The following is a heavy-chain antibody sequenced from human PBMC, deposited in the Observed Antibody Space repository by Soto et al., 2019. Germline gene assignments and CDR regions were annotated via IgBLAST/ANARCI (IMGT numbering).Heavy chain of an antibody. J-gene: IGHJ4*02. Sequence: EVQLLESGGGLVQPGGSLRLSCAASGFTFSSYAMSWVRQAPGKGLEWVSAISGSGGSTYYADSVKGRFTISRDNSKNTLYLQMNSLRAEDPAVYYRASGLLTSYYDSIGYSFEPPHRGQGTLDTVSS. CDR3: ASGLLTSYYDSIGYSFEPPH. D-gene: IGHD3-22*01. CDR1: GFTFSSYA. CDR2: ISGSGGST. V-gene: IGHV3-23*01.